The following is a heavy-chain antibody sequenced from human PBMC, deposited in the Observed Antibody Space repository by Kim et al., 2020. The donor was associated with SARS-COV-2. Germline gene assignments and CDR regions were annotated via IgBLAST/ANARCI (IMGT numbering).Heavy chain of an antibody. Sequence: GGSLRLSCAASGFTFSNYGMHWVRQAPGKGLEWVAFIWCDGSNKYYADSVKGRFTISRDNSKNTLYLQMNSLRAEDTAVYYCAKAFYGSGSYLFGYWGQGTLVTVSS. CDR3: AKAFYGSGSYLFGY. CDR1: GFTFSNYG. V-gene: IGHV3-30*02. CDR2: IWCDGSNK. D-gene: IGHD3-10*01. J-gene: IGHJ4*02.